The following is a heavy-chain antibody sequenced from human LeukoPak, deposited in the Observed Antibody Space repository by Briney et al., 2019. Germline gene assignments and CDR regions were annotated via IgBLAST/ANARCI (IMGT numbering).Heavy chain of an antibody. Sequence: ASVKVSCKASGYTFTGYYMHWVRQAPGQGLEWMEWINPNSGGTNYAQKFQGRVTMTRDTSISTAYMELSRLRSDDTAVYYCARDYGDGYNYAPFGYWGQGTLVTVSS. D-gene: IGHD5-24*01. CDR3: ARDYGDGYNYAPFGY. J-gene: IGHJ4*02. CDR1: GYTFTGYY. CDR2: INPNSGGT. V-gene: IGHV1-2*02.